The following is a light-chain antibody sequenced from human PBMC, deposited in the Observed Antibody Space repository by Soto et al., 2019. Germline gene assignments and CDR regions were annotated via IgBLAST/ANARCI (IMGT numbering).Light chain of an antibody. CDR2: KAS. Sequence: QMTQSPSTLSASVGDRVTITCRASQSISSWLAWYQQKPGKAPKLLIYKASSLERGVPCRYSGSGSGTELTLTIGCLQPYDFATYYCQQYNSYWTFGQGTKVEIK. V-gene: IGKV1-5*03. J-gene: IGKJ1*01. CDR1: QSISSW. CDR3: QQYNSYWT.